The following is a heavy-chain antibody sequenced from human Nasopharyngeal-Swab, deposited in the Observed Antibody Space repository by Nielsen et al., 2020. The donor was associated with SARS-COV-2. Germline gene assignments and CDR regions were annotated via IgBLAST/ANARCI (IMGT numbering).Heavy chain of an antibody. J-gene: IGHJ4*02. CDR1: GFSLSTSGVG. D-gene: IGHD5-18*01. CDR3: AHRRGGAMAQKPFDY. V-gene: IGHV2-5*02. CDR2: IYWDDDK. Sequence: SGATLVKPTKTLTLTCTFSGFSLSTSGVGVGWIRQPPGKALEWLALIYWDDDKRYSPSLKSRLTITKDTSKNQAVLTMTNMDPVDTATYYCAHRRGGAMAQKPFDYWGQGTLVTVSS.